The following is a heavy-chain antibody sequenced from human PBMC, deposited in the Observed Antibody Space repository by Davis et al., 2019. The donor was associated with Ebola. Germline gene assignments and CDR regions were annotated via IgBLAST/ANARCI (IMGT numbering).Heavy chain of an antibody. CDR2: ISAYNGNT. J-gene: IGHJ4*02. Sequence: ASVKVSCKASGYTFTSYGISWVRQAPGQGLEWMGWISAYNGNTNYAQKLQGRVTMTTDTSTSTVYMELSSLRSEDTAVYYCARTGRGWECSDYWGQGTLVTVSS. V-gene: IGHV1-18*01. CDR1: GYTFTSYG. D-gene: IGHD1-26*01. CDR3: ARTGRGWECSDY.